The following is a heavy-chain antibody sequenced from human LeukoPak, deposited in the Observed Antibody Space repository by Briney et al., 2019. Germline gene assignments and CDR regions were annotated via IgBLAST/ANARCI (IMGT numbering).Heavy chain of an antibody. CDR1: GGSVSSGSYY. V-gene: IGHV4-61*01. J-gene: IGHJ4*02. Sequence: SETLSLTCTVSGGSVSSGSYYWSWIRQPPGEGLEWIGYIYYSGSTNYNPSLKSRVTISVDTSKNQFSLKLSSVTAADTAVYYCARAPSWAYFDYWGQGTLVTVSS. CDR3: ARAPSWAYFDY. CDR2: IYYSGST. D-gene: IGHD1-26*01.